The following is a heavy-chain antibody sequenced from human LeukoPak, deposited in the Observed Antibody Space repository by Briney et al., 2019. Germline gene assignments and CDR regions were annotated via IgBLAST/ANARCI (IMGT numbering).Heavy chain of an antibody. CDR2: VYYSGNT. Sequence: PSETLSLTCSVSGASVSDGNYYWTWIRQPPGKGLEWIGYVYYSGNTYYNPSLKSRVTISLDTSKKQFSLKVTSVTAADTAVYYCARAGNSYDTGYYFDYWGQGTLVTVSS. J-gene: IGHJ4*02. CDR3: ARAGNSYDTGYYFDY. D-gene: IGHD3-16*01. V-gene: IGHV4-61*01. CDR1: GASVSDGNYY.